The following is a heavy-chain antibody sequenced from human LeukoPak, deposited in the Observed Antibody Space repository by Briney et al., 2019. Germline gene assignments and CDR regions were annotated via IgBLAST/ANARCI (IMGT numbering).Heavy chain of an antibody. CDR2: INPNSGGT. V-gene: IGHV1-2*02. D-gene: IGHD2-2*01. Sequence: ASVKVSRKASGYTFTGYYLHWVRKAPGQGLEWVGWINPNSGGTNYAQKFQGRVTMTRDTSISTAYMELSRLRSDDTAVYYCARSKYQLPSNWFDPWGQGTLVTVSS. J-gene: IGHJ5*02. CDR3: ARSKYQLPSNWFDP. CDR1: GYTFTGYY.